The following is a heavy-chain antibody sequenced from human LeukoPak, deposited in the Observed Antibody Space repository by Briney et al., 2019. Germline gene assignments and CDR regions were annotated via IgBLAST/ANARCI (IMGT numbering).Heavy chain of an antibody. CDR3: ARAPGGYGSGSRGAFDI. J-gene: IGHJ3*02. Sequence: SETLSLTCTVSGGSISSSSYYWGWIRQPPGKGLEWIGSIYYSGSTNYNPPLESRVTISVDTSKNQFSLKLSSMTAADTAVYYCARAPGGYGSGSRGAFDIWGQGTIVTVSS. CDR2: IYYSGST. V-gene: IGHV4-39*07. D-gene: IGHD3-10*01. CDR1: GGSISSSSYY.